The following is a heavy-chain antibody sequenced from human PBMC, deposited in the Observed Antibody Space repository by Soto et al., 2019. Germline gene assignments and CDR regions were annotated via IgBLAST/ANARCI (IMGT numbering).Heavy chain of an antibody. D-gene: IGHD2-21*02. CDR2: ISWNSGSI. CDR1: GFTFDDYA. V-gene: IGHV3-9*01. Sequence: EVQLVESGGGLVQPGRSLRLSCAASGFTFDDYAMHWVRQAPGKGLEWGSGISWNSGSIGYADSVKGRFTISRDNAKNARYLQMNSLRAEDTALYYCAKDIWGHIVVVTASQGYFDLWGRGTLVTVSS. CDR3: AKDIWGHIVVVTASQGYFDL. J-gene: IGHJ2*01.